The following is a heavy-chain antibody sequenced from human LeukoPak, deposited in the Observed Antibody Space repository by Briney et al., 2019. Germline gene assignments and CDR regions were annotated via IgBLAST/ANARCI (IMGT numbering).Heavy chain of an antibody. D-gene: IGHD3-22*01. J-gene: IGHJ3*02. Sequence: GGSLRLSCVASGFTFTSYWMSWVRQAPGKGLEWVANIKQDGSEKYYLDSLEGRFTISRDNAKNSLSLQMNSLRAEDTAVYFCARDRSGYYDNSGYYYDANAFDIWGQGTMVTVSS. CDR1: GFTFTSYW. CDR3: ARDRSGYYDNSGYYYDANAFDI. CDR2: IKQDGSEK. V-gene: IGHV3-7*01.